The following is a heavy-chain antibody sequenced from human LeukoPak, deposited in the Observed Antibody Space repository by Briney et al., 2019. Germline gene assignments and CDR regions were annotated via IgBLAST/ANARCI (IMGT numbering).Heavy chain of an antibody. J-gene: IGHJ2*01. CDR3: ARDQGLSYWYFDL. Sequence: SETLSLTCTVSGGSISSYYWSWIRQPPGKGLEWIGYIYYSGSTNYNPSLMSRVTISVDTSKNQFSLQLSSVSAADTAVYYCARDQGLSYWYFDLWGRGTLVTVSS. D-gene: IGHD3/OR15-3a*01. CDR2: IYYSGST. CDR1: GGSISSYY. V-gene: IGHV4-59*01.